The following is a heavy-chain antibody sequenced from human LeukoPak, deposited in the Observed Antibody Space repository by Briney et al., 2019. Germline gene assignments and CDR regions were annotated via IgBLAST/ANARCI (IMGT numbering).Heavy chain of an antibody. CDR2: IDRDGRST. D-gene: IGHD1-1*01. V-gene: IGHV3-74*01. CDR1: GFTFGSYW. J-gene: IGHJ5*02. Sequence: PGGSLRLSCAASGFTFGSYWMHWVRQAPGKGLVWVSHIDRDGRSTNYAGSVKGRFTISRDNARNTLFLQMNSLRVEDTAVYYCARDPRNKGLDLWGQGTLVTVSS. CDR3: ARDPRNKGLDL.